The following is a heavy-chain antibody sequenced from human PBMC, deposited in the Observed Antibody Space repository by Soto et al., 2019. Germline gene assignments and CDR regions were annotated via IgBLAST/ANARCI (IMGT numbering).Heavy chain of an antibody. J-gene: IGHJ4*02. CDR1: GGTFSSYA. Sequence: ASVKVSCKASGGTFSSYAISWVRQAPGQGLEWMGGIIPIFGTANYAQKFQGRVTITADESTSTAYMELSSLRSEDTAVYYCARGPRGGYSYGVFDYWGQGTLVTVSS. CDR2: IIPIFGTA. CDR3: ARGPRGGYSYGVFDY. V-gene: IGHV1-69*13. D-gene: IGHD5-18*01.